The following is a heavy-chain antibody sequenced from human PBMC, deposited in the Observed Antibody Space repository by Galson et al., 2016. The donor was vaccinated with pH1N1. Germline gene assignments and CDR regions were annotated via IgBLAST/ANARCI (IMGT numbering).Heavy chain of an antibody. J-gene: IGHJ6*02. V-gene: IGHV4-30-4*01. D-gene: IGHD1-1*01. CDR1: GGSMNSADYY. CDR3: ARVEGIRYYYSGMDV. CDR2: IYYSGTT. Sequence: TLSFTCTVSGGSMNSADYYWSWIRQPPGKGLEWIGYIYYSGTTYFSPSLKSRLSMSVDMSNNQFSLTLNSVTAAGTAVYYCARVEGIRYYYSGMDVWGQGPTVTVFS.